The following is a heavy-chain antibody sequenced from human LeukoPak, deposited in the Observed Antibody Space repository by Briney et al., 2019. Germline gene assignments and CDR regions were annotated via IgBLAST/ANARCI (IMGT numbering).Heavy chain of an antibody. CDR1: GFTFSDYY. V-gene: IGHV3-11*01. Sequence: PGGSLRLSCAASGFTFSDYYMNWIRQTPGKGLEWIAYISSSSGTIYYPDSVRDRFTVSRDNARNSLYLQMNSLTAEDTAVYYCARARERWLTGGVQFDYWGQGTLVTVSS. CDR2: ISSSSGTI. J-gene: IGHJ4*02. CDR3: ARARERWLTGGVQFDY. D-gene: IGHD4-17*01.